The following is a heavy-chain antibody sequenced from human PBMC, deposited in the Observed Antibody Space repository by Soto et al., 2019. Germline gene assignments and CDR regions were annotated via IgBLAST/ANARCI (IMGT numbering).Heavy chain of an antibody. V-gene: IGHV1-69*06. CDR2: IIPIFGTA. D-gene: IGHD3-10*01. Sequence: RASVKVSCKASGGTFSSYAISWVRQAPGQGLEWMGGIIPIFGTANYAQKFQGRVTITADKSTSTAYMELSSLRSEDTAVYYCARENKMVRGVIIRNLSGYYYYGMDVWGQGTTVTVS. CDR3: ARENKMVRGVIIRNLSGYYYYGMDV. J-gene: IGHJ6*02. CDR1: GGTFSSYA.